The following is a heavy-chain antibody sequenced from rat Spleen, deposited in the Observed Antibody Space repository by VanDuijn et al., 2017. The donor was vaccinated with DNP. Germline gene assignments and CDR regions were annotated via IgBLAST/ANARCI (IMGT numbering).Heavy chain of an antibody. Sequence: QVQLQQSGAELAKPGSSVKISCKASGYTFTSYAMHWIKQTTGQALEWTGYIAPGSGGTKYNEKFKGKATLTVDKSSSTAYMQLSSLTPVDTAVYYCARSGATEGNYAMDAWGQGTSVTVSS. J-gene: IGHJ4*01. CDR1: GYTFTSYA. V-gene: IGHV1-57*01. CDR3: ARSGATEGNYAMDA. CDR2: IAPGSGGT. D-gene: IGHD1-11*01.